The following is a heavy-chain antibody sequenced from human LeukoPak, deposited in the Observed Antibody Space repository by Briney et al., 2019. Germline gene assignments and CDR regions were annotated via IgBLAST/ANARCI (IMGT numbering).Heavy chain of an antibody. CDR3: ARGHCSSTSCSNFDY. J-gene: IGHJ4*02. D-gene: IGHD2-2*01. Sequence: PGGSLRLSCAASGFTFSSYAMHWVRQAPGKGLEWVAVISYDGSNKYYADSVKGRFTISRDNSKNTLYLQMNSLRAEDTAVYNCARGHCSSTSCSNFDYWGQGTLVTVSS. V-gene: IGHV3-30*04. CDR2: ISYDGSNK. CDR1: GFTFSSYA.